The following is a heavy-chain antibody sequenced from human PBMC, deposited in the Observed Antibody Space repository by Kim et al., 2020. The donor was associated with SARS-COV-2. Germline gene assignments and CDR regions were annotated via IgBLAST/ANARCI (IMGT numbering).Heavy chain of an antibody. J-gene: IGHJ5*02. V-gene: IGHV4-59*13. CDR2: IYYSGST. CDR1: GGSISSYY. D-gene: IGHD3-10*01. CDR3: ARGLGFGKNTNWFDP. Sequence: SETLSLTCTVSGGSISSYYWSWIRQPPGKGLEWIGYIYYSGSTNYNPSLKSRVTISVDTSKNQFSLKLSSVTAADTAVYYCARGLGFGKNTNWFDPWGQGTLVTVSS.